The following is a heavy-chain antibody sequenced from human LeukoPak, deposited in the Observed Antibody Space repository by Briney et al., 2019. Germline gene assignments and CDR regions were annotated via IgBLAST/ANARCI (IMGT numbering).Heavy chain of an antibody. V-gene: IGHV4-31*03. CDR1: GGSISSGGYY. J-gene: IGHJ3*02. CDR2: IYYSGST. Sequence: SETLSLTCTVSGGSISSGGYYWSWIRQHPGKGLEWIGYIYYSGSTYYNPSLKSRVTISVDTPKNQFSLKLSSVTAADTAVYYCARGLPGAFDIWGQGTMVTVSS. CDR3: ARGLPGAFDI.